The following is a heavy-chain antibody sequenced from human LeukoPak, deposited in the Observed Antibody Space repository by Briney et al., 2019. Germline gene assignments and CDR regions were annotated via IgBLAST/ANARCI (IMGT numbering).Heavy chain of an antibody. Sequence: GGSLRLSCAASGFTFSSYSMNWVRQAPGKGLEWVSSVSSSSSYIYYADSVKGRFTISRDNAKNSLYLQMNSLRAEDTAVYYCARVGIAARYYMDVWGKGTTVTVSS. CDR2: VSSSSSYI. CDR1: GFTFSSYS. D-gene: IGHD6-6*01. V-gene: IGHV3-21*01. CDR3: ARVGIAARYYMDV. J-gene: IGHJ6*03.